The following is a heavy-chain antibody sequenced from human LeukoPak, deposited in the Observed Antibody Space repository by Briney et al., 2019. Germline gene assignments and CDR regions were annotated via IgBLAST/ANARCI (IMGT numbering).Heavy chain of an antibody. D-gene: IGHD6-19*01. J-gene: IGHJ4*02. CDR2: ISAYNGNT. CDR1: GYTFTSYG. CDR3: ARVVGSGWLYYFDY. V-gene: IGHV1-18*01. Sequence: ASVKVSCKASGYTFTSYGISWVRQAPGRGLEWMGWISAYNGNTNYAQKLQGRVTMTTDTSTSTAYMELRSLRSDDTAVYYCARVVGSGWLYYFDYWGQGTLVTVSS.